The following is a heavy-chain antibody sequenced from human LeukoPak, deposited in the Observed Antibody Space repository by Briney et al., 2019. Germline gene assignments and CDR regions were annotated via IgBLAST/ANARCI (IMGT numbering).Heavy chain of an antibody. CDR1: GFTFSSYT. Sequence: PGGSLRLSCAASGFTFSSYTMTWVRQAPGEGLEWVSGISGSGGTTYYADSVKGRFTISRDNSKNTLYLQMNSLRAEDTAVYYCAKDQGQWLVYYYYMDVWGKGTTVTISS. D-gene: IGHD6-19*01. CDR2: ISGSGGTT. CDR3: AKDQGQWLVYYYYMDV. J-gene: IGHJ6*03. V-gene: IGHV3-23*01.